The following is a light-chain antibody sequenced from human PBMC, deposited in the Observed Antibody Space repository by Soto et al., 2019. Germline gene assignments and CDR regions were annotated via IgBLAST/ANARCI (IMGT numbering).Light chain of an antibody. J-gene: IGKJ1*01. V-gene: IGKV1-39*01. Sequence: DIHMTQSPSTLSASLGDRVTITFRASQSISSWLAWYQQKPGKAPKLLIYSASNLQSGVPSRFSGSGSGTDFTLTISSLQPEDFATYYCQQSYFTPTWTFGQGTKVDIK. CDR3: QQSYFTPTWT. CDR2: SAS. CDR1: QSISSW.